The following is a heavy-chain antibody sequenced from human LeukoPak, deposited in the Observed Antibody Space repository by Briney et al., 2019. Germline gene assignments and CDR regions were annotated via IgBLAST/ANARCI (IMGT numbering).Heavy chain of an antibody. J-gene: IGHJ6*02. Sequence: ASVKVSCKASGYTFTGYYMHWVRQAPGQGLEWMGWVNPNSGGTNYAQKFQGWVTMTRDTSISTAYMELSRLRSDDTAVYYCARGSEVRAFGNYYGMDVWGQGTTVTVSS. CDR1: GYTFTGYY. CDR3: ARGSEVRAFGNYYGMDV. CDR2: VNPNSGGT. V-gene: IGHV1-2*04. D-gene: IGHD3-16*01.